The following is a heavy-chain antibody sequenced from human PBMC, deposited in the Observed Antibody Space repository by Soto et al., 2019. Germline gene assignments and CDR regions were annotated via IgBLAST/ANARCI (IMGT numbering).Heavy chain of an antibody. CDR2: IYDTGISGYTPST. J-gene: IGHJ4*02. D-gene: IGHD6-13*01. V-gene: IGHV4-59*01. CDR1: GGSITSSY. CDR3: ARAETSGIHYFDD. Sequence: KPSETLSLTCTVSGGSITSSYWSWIRRPPGKGLEWIAYIYDTGISGYTPSTSYNPSLKSRVTMSVDTSKSQFSLKLTSVTAADTAVYYCARAETSGIHYFDDWGQGSLVTGSS.